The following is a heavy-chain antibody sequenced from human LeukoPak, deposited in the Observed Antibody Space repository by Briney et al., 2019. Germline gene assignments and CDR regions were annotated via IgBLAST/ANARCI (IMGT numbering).Heavy chain of an antibody. Sequence: SETLSLTCTVSGGSISSSSYYWGWIRQPPGKGLEWIGSIYYSGSTNYNPSLKSRVTISVDTSKNQFSLKLNSVTAADTAVYYCARVSGYDWESFYDYWGQGTLVTVSS. V-gene: IGHV4-39*07. J-gene: IGHJ4*02. D-gene: IGHD5-12*01. CDR1: GGSISSSSYY. CDR3: ARVSGYDWESFYDY. CDR2: IYYSGST.